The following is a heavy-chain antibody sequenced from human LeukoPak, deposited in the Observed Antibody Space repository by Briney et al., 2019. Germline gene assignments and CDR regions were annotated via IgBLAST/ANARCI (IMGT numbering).Heavy chain of an antibody. CDR3: ARGYCSSTICFQYFHH. D-gene: IGHD2-2*01. CDR1: AGSISRYY. CDR2: IYHSGST. J-gene: IGHJ1*01. V-gene: IGHV4-59*01. Sequence: SETLSLTRSVSAGSISRYYWSWIRQPPGKGLEWIGYIYHSGSTNYNPSLKSRVAISVDTSKNQFSLKLNSVTAADTAVYYCARGYCSSTICFQYFHHWGQGTLVTVSS.